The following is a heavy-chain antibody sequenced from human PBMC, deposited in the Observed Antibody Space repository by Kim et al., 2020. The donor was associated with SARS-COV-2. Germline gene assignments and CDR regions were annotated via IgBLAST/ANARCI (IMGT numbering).Heavy chain of an antibody. CDR1: GYTFTSYY. V-gene: IGHV1-46*01. CDR3: ARGGRWGDFWSGYSSLYFDY. J-gene: IGHJ4*02. Sequence: ASVKVSCKASGYTFTSYYMHWVRQAPGQGLEWMGIINPSGGSTSYAQKFQGRVTMTRDTSTSTVYMELSSLRSEDTAVYYCARGGRWGDFWSGYSSLYFDYWGQGTLVTVSS. D-gene: IGHD3-3*01. CDR2: INPSGGST.